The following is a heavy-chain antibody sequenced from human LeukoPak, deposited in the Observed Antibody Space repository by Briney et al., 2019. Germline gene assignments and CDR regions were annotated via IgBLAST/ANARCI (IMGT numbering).Heavy chain of an antibody. Sequence: SETLSLTCTVSGGSISNYYWSWIRQPPGKGLEWIGYIFYSASTNYNPSLMSRVTISVDTSKNQFSLKLSSVTAADTAVYYCATYSIAVAFQHWGQGTLVTVSS. D-gene: IGHD6-19*01. CDR3: ATYSIAVAFQH. V-gene: IGHV4-59*01. CDR2: IFYSAST. J-gene: IGHJ1*01. CDR1: GGSISNYY.